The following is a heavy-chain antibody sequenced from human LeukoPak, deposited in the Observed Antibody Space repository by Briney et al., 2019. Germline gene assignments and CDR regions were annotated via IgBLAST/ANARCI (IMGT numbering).Heavy chain of an antibody. Sequence: PGRSLRLSCAASGFTFSSYAMHWVRQAPGKGLEWVAVISYDGSNKYYADSVKGRFTISGDNSKNTLYLQMNSLRAEDTAVYYCARDEGFGEYGNFNPGHYWGQGTLVTVSS. J-gene: IGHJ4*02. CDR1: GFTFSSYA. D-gene: IGHD3-10*01. V-gene: IGHV3-30-3*01. CDR3: ARDEGFGEYGNFNPGHY. CDR2: ISYDGSNK.